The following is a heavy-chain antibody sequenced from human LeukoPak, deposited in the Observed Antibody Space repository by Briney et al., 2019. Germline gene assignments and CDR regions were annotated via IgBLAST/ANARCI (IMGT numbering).Heavy chain of an antibody. D-gene: IGHD5-24*01. V-gene: IGHV4-39*07. Sequence: SETLSLTCTVSGGSISSSSYYWGWIRQPPGKGLEWIGSIYYSGSTYYNPSLKSRVTISVDTSKNQFSLKLSAVTAADTAVYYCARDGPHDGGYWGQGTLVTVSS. CDR3: ARDGPHDGGY. CDR1: GGSISSSSYY. J-gene: IGHJ4*02. CDR2: IYYSGST.